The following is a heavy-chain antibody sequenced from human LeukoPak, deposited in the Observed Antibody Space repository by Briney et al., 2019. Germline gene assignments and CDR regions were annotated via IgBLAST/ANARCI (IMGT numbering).Heavy chain of an antibody. D-gene: IGHD2-21*02. CDR1: GGSICSSRFY. CDR2: IYYSGST. J-gene: IGHJ2*01. CDR3: ARHVSSDLRIVVVTSDWYFDR. Sequence: PSETLSLTCIVSGGSICSSRFYWGWIRQPPGKGLEWIGTIYYSGSTYYNPSLKSRVTISADTSKNQFSLNLSSVTAADTGVYYCARHVSSDLRIVVVTSDWYFDRWGRGTLVTVSS. V-gene: IGHV4-39*01.